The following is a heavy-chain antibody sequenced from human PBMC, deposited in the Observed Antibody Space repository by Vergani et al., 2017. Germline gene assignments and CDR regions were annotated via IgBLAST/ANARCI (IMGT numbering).Heavy chain of an antibody. V-gene: IGHV4-61*02. CDR2: IYTSGST. D-gene: IGHD3-3*01. J-gene: IGHJ2*01. Sequence: QVQLQESGPGLVKPSQTLSLTCTVSGGSISSGSYYWSWIPQPAGKGLEWIGRIYTSGSTNYNPSLKSRVTISVDTSKNQFSLRLSSVPAADTAVYYCARGVNYDFWGGYYPGGYFDLGGRGTLVTVSS. CDR3: ARGVNYDFWGGYYPGGYFDL. CDR1: GGSISSGSYY.